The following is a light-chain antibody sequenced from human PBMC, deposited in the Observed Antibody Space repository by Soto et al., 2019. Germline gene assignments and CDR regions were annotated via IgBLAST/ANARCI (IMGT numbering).Light chain of an antibody. CDR2: EVS. V-gene: IGLV2-8*01. CDR1: GSDIGTYKY. J-gene: IGLJ3*02. CDR3: TSYAGSSNWV. Sequence: QSVLTQPPSASGSPGQSVTISCTGTGSDIGTYKYVSWYQQHPGQAPKLMIYEVSKRPSGVPDRFSGSKSGNTASLTVSGLQSEDEADYYCTSYAGSSNWVFGGGTKLTVL.